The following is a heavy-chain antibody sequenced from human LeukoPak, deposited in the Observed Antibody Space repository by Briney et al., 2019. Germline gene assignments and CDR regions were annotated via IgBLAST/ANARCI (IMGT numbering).Heavy chain of an antibody. V-gene: IGHV3-30-3*01. CDR2: ISYGGTNK. J-gene: IGHJ4*02. D-gene: IGHD3-9*01. Sequence: GGSLRLSCAASGFTFSSYAIHWVRQAPGKGLEWVAIISYGGTNKYYADSVRGRFTISRDNSKNTLYLQMNSLRAEDTAVYYCARDFGWLSGFDNWGQGTLVTVSS. CDR3: ARDFGWLSGFDN. CDR1: GFTFSSYA.